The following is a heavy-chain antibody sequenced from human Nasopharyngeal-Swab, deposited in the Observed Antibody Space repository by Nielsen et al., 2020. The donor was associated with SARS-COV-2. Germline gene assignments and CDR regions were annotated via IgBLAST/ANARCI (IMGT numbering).Heavy chain of an antibody. J-gene: IGHJ4*02. CDR3: AKGGLSIYGDSYFFDD. V-gene: IGHV3-23*01. Sequence: GESLKISCAASGFTFSSYAMSWVRQAPGKGLEWVSAISGSGRGTSYADSVKGRFTISRDNSNNMVYLQVDALRVDDTAVYYCAKGGLSIYGDSYFFDDWGQGSLVTVSS. CDR2: ISGSGRGT. CDR1: GFTFSSYA. D-gene: IGHD4-17*01.